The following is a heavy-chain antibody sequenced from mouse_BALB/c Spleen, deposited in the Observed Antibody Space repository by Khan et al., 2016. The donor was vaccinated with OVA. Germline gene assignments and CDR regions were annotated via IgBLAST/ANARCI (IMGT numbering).Heavy chain of an antibody. CDR3: ARDYWFAY. J-gene: IGHJ3*01. CDR1: GFTFSNYG. CDR2: ISSGDTT. V-gene: IGHV5-6-5*01. Sequence: EVELVESGGGLVKPGGSLKLSCAASGFTFSNYGVSWVRQTPEKRLEWVASISSGDTTYYQDSVKGRFIISRDNARNILYLQMSSLRSEDTAMYYCARDYWFAYWGQETLVTVSA.